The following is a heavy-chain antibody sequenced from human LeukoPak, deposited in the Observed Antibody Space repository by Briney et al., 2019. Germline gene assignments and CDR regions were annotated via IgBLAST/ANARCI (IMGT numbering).Heavy chain of an antibody. Sequence: GGSLRLSCAASGFTFSSYWTSWVRRAPGKGLEWLANIKEDGSDKYYVDSVKGRFTISRDNAKNSLYLQMNNLRVEDTAVYYCARAGYTSGYDYWGQGTLVTVSS. CDR2: IKEDGSDK. CDR3: ARAGYTSGYDY. V-gene: IGHV3-7*01. CDR1: GFTFSSYW. J-gene: IGHJ4*02. D-gene: IGHD6-19*01.